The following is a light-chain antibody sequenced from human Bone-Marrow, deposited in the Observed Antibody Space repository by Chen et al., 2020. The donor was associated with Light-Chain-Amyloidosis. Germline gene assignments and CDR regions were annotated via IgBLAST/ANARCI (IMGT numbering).Light chain of an antibody. Sequence: EIVLTQSPATLSLSLGERATLSCRASQNVGTYLAWYQQKPGQAPRLLIYDASNRATGIPGRFSGSRSGTAFTLTISSLEPEDFAVYYCQQRSNWPPLTFGGGTKVGMK. V-gene: IGKV3-11*01. CDR3: QQRSNWPPLT. J-gene: IGKJ4*01. CDR2: DAS. CDR1: QNVGTY.